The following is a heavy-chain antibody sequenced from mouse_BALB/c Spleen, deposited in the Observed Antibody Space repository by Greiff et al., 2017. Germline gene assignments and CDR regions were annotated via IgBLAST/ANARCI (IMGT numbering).Heavy chain of an antibody. V-gene: IGHV1-87*01. CDR1: GYTFTSYW. CDR3: ARGTTVYFDY. CDR2: IYPGDGDT. J-gene: IGHJ2*01. Sequence: VKLLESGAELARPGASVKLSCKASGYTFTSYWMQWVKQRPGQGLEWIGAIYPGDGDTRYTQKFKGKATLTADKSSSTAYMQLSSLASEDSAVYYCARGTTVYFDYWGQGTTLTVSS. D-gene: IGHD1-1*01.